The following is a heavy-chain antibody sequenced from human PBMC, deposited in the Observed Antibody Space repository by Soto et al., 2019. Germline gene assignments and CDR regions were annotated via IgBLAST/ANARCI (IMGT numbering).Heavy chain of an antibody. D-gene: IGHD4-4*01. J-gene: IGHJ4*02. Sequence: QVRLQESGPGLAKPSQTLSVTCTVSGGSMTSSGFYWSWIRQHPGKGLEWIGYIYYSGSTYYNPSLKSRVTISLDTSKNQFSLRLSSVTAADTAVYYCAVRYDYRYYWGQGTPVTVSP. CDR2: IYYSGST. CDR3: AVRYDYRYY. V-gene: IGHV4-31*04. CDR1: GGSMTSSGFY.